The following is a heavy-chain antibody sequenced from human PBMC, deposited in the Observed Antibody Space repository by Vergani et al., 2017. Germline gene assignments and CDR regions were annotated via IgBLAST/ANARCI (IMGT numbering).Heavy chain of an antibody. CDR2: IYTSGST. Sequence: QLQLQESGPGLVKPSETLSLTCTVSGGSISSYYWSWIRQPAGKGLEWIGRIYTSGSTNYNPSLKSRVTMSVDTSKNQFSLKLSSVTAADTAVYYCARDLANMSTFGGVIVIEGGFDYWGQGTLVTVAS. V-gene: IGHV4-4*07. J-gene: IGHJ4*02. CDR1: GGSISSYY. D-gene: IGHD3-16*02. CDR3: ARDLANMSTFGGVIVIEGGFDY.